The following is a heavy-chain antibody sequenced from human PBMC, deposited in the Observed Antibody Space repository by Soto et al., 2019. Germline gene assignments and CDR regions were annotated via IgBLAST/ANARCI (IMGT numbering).Heavy chain of an antibody. Sequence: KESGPVLVKPTETLTLTCAVSGFSLNNARVAVSWIRQPPGRGLEWLAHIFSNDDKSYNSSLKSRLTISKDTSKSQVVLTMPNVDPVDTATYYCASYSLTFRDNGLDVWGQGTTVTVSS. J-gene: IGHJ6*02. D-gene: IGHD3-10*01. CDR3: ASYSLTFRDNGLDV. CDR2: IFSNDDK. CDR1: GFSLNNARVA. V-gene: IGHV2-26*01.